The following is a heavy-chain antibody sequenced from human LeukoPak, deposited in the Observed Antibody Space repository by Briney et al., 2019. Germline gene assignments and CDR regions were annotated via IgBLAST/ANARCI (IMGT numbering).Heavy chain of an antibody. V-gene: IGHV3-23*01. CDR3: AKSSDGSTSFDQ. Sequence: GGSLRLSCAASGFTFSSYWMSWVRQAPGKGLEWVSGISDSGGTTYYVDSVKGRFTISRDNSKNTLYLQINSLRAEDMALYYCAKSSDGSTSFDQWGQGTLVTVSS. D-gene: IGHD2-2*01. CDR2: ISDSGGTT. J-gene: IGHJ4*02. CDR1: GFTFSSYW.